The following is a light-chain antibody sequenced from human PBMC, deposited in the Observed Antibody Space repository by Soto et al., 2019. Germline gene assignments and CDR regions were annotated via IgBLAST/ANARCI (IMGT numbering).Light chain of an antibody. CDR1: QDITNY. J-gene: IGKJ1*01. Sequence: DIQMTQSPSSLSASVGDTVTITCQASQDITNYLNWYQQKPGKAPKLLIYAASSLQSGVPSRFSGIGSGTEFTLTISSLQPDDFATYYCQQYNSHRTFGQGTKVDI. CDR3: QQYNSHRT. V-gene: IGKV1-16*01. CDR2: AAS.